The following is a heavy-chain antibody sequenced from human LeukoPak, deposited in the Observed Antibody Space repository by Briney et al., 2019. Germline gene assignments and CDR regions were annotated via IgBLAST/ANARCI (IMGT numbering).Heavy chain of an antibody. V-gene: IGHV4-34*01. Sequence: TSGTLSLTCAVYGGSFSGYYWSWIRQPPGKGLEWIGEINHSGSTNYNPSLKSRVTISVDTSMNQFSLKLSSVTAADTAVYYCARSCWFSSSCKFDYWGQGTLVTVSS. D-gene: IGHD6-13*01. CDR3: ARSCWFSSSCKFDY. J-gene: IGHJ4*02. CDR1: GGSFSGYY. CDR2: INHSGST.